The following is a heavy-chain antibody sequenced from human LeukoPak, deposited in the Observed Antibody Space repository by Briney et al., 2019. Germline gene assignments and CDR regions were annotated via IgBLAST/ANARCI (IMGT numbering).Heavy chain of an antibody. J-gene: IGHJ4*02. CDR1: GYTFTGYY. CDR3: ARGEDIVVVVAATGDY. D-gene: IGHD2-15*01. V-gene: IGHV1-2*02. CDR2: INPNSGGT. Sequence: GASVKVSCKASGYTFTGYYMHWVRQAPGQGLEWMGWINPNSGGTNYAQKFQGRVTMTRDTSISTAYMELSRLRSDDTAVYYCARGEDIVVVVAATGDYWGQGTLVTVSS.